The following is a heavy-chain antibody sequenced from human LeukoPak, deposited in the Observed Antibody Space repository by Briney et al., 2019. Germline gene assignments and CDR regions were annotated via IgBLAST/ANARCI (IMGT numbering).Heavy chain of an antibody. J-gene: IGHJ6*03. Sequence: PGASVKVSCKASGGTFSSYAISWVRQAPGQGLEWMGGIIPIFGTANYAQKFQGRVTITTDESTSTAYMELSSLRSEDTAVYYCARDLYRVYHRQEYYYYMDVWGKGTTVTVSS. D-gene: IGHD3-16*01. CDR1: GGTFSSYA. CDR2: IIPIFGTA. CDR3: ARDLYRVYHRQEYYYYMDV. V-gene: IGHV1-69*05.